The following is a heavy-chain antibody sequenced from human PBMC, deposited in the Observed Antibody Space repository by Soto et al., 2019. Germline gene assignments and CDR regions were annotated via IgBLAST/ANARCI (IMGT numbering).Heavy chain of an antibody. D-gene: IGHD3-3*01. J-gene: IGHJ3*02. CDR2: IIPIFGTA. Sequence: VKVSCKASGYTFSSYAISWVRQAPGQGLEWMGGIIPIFGTANYAQKFQGRVTITADESTSTAYMELSSLRSEDTAVYYCARDIDDFWSGYSDAFEIWGQGTMVTVSS. CDR3: ARDIDDFWSGYSDAFEI. CDR1: GYTFSSYA. V-gene: IGHV1-69*13.